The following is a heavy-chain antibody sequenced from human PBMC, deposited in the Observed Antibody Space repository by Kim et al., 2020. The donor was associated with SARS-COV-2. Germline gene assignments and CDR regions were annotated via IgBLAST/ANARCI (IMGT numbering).Heavy chain of an antibody. D-gene: IGHD4-17*01. V-gene: IGHV3-48*03. CDR2: ISSSGSTL. J-gene: IGHJ4*02. CDR1: GFTFSSYE. CDR3: ARGPLAYGGKAFDY. Sequence: GGSLRLSCTASGFTFSSYEMNWVRQAPGKGLEWVSYISSSGSTLYYAGSMGGQFTVSRDNAKHSLYLQMNSLRAEDTALYYCARGPLAYGGKAFDYWGQGTPVTVSS.